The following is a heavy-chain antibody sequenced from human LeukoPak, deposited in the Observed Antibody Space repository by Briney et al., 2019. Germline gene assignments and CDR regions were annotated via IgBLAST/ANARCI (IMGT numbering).Heavy chain of an antibody. CDR1: GFTFSSYA. Sequence: GRSLRLSCAASGFTFSSYAMHWVRQAPGKGLEWVAVISYDGSNKYYADSVKGRFTISRDNSKNTQYLQMNSLRAEDTSLYYCAKSQSGSVDAFDIWGQGTMVTVSS. J-gene: IGHJ3*02. V-gene: IGHV3-30*04. CDR3: AKSQSGSVDAFDI. CDR2: ISYDGSNK. D-gene: IGHD3-10*01.